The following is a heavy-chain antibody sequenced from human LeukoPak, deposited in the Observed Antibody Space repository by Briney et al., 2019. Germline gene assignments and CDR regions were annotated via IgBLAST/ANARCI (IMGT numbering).Heavy chain of an antibody. CDR3: ARASVAGWYDFDY. J-gene: IGHJ4*02. CDR1: GFTFSNYA. CDR2: IRGSSGST. V-gene: IGHV3-23*01. Sequence: GGSLRLSCAASGFTFSNYAMSWVRQAPGKGLEWVSGIRGSSGSTYNADSVKGRFTISRDNSKNTLYLQVNSLRAEDTAVYYCARASVAGWYDFDYWGQGTLVTVRS. D-gene: IGHD6-19*01.